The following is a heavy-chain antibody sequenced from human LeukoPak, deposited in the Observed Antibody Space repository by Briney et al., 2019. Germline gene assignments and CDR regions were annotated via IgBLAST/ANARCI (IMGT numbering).Heavy chain of an antibody. D-gene: IGHD3-3*01. CDR1: GGSISSGGYY. CDR2: IYYSGST. Sequence: SETLSLTCTVSGGSISSGGYYWSWIRQHPGKGLEWIVYIYYSGSTYYNPSLKSRVTISVDTSKNQFSLKLSSVTAADTAVYYCARGDDFRNYYYYGMDVWGQGTTVTVSS. V-gene: IGHV4-31*03. CDR3: ARGDDFRNYYYYGMDV. J-gene: IGHJ6*02.